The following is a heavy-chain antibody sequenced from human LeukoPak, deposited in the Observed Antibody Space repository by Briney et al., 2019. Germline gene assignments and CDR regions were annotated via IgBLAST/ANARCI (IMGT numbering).Heavy chain of an antibody. CDR2: ISSSSSYI. D-gene: IGHD6-13*01. CDR3: AGSFDSSSWYFIATNFDY. CDR1: GFTFSSYS. Sequence: GGSLRLSCAASGFTFSSYSMNWVRQAPGKGLEGVSSISSSSSYIYYADSVKGRFTISRDNAKNSLYLQMNSLRAEDTAVYYCAGSFDSSSWYFIATNFDYWGPGTLVTVSS. J-gene: IGHJ4*02. V-gene: IGHV3-21*01.